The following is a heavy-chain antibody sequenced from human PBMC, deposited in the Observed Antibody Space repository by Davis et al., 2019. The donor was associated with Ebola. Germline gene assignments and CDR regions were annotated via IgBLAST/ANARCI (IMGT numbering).Heavy chain of an antibody. J-gene: IGHJ2*01. D-gene: IGHD3-22*01. CDR1: GGSFSGYY. CDR3: ARDSSAYYYDSSGYGSYWYFDL. V-gene: IGHV4-34*01. CDR2: INHSGST. Sequence: GSLRLSCAVYGGSFSGYYWSWIRQPPGKGLEWIGEINHSGSTNYTPSLKSRFTISVDTSKNQFSLKLSSVTAADPAVYYCARDSSAYYYDSSGYGSYWYFDLWGRGTLVTVSS.